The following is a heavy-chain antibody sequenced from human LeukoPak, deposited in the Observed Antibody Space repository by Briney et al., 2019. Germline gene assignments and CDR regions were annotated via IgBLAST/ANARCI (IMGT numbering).Heavy chain of an antibody. CDR2: IRSKAYGGTT. D-gene: IGHD1-26*01. J-gene: IGHJ5*02. Sequence: GGSLRLSCTGSGLTFGYYTVSWVRQAPGRGLEWVGFIRSKAYGGTTAYAAAAKGRFTISRDDSKSIASLQMNSLKTEDTAVYFCSVGSRGTYIPTFDLWGQGTLVTVSS. CDR1: GLTFGYYT. CDR3: SVGSRGTYIPTFDL. V-gene: IGHV3-49*04.